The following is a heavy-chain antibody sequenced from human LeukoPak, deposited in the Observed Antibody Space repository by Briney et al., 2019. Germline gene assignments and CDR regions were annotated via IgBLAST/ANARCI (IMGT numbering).Heavy chain of an antibody. V-gene: IGHV4-30-4*01. CDR3: ARGPNYVWGSYRYFDY. Sequence: PSETLSLTCIVSGVSISSGDYYWSWIRQSPGEGLEWIGYIYYTGSISYNPSLKSRLTISVDTSKNQFSLKLSSVTAADTAVYYCARGPNYVWGSYRYFDYWGQGTLVTVSS. J-gene: IGHJ4*02. CDR1: GVSISSGDYY. D-gene: IGHD3-16*02. CDR2: IYYTGSI.